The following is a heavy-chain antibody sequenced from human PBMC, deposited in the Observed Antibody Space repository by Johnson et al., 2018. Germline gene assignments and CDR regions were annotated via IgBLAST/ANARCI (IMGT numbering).Heavy chain of an antibody. V-gene: IGHV3-33*01. CDR1: GFTFSSYG. J-gene: IGHJ6*03. Sequence: QVQLVESGGGVVQPGRSLRLSCAASGFTFSSYGMHWVRQAPGKGLEWVAVIWYDGSNKYYADSVKGRFTISRDNSKNTLYLQRNSLGAEETAVYYCARGGGVGATYYMDVWGKGTTVTVSS. CDR3: ARGGGVGATYYMDV. CDR2: IWYDGSNK. D-gene: IGHD1-26*01.